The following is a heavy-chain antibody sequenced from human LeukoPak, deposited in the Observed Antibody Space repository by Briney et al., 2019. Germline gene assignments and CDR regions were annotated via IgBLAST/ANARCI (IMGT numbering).Heavy chain of an antibody. D-gene: IGHD3-10*01. Sequence: PSETLSLTCAVSGCSISSGYFWGWVRQPPGKGLQCIGSIYHSGSTYYNPSLKSRLTISMDTSKNQFSLILSSVTATDTAVYYCARYQVSGDYFTFDSWGQGTLVTVSS. CDR3: ARYQVSGDYFTFDS. CDR1: GCSISSGYF. J-gene: IGHJ4*02. CDR2: IYHSGST. V-gene: IGHV4-38-2*01.